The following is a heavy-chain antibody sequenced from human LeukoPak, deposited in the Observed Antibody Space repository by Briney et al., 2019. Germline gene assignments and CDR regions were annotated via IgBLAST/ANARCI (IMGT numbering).Heavy chain of an antibody. J-gene: IGHJ4*02. CDR1: GFPFSSSA. CDR3: ARDTTGLDY. V-gene: IGHV3-23*01. Sequence: GGSLRLSCAASGFPFSSSATSWVRRAPGKGLEWVSAISNNGGYTYYADSVQGRFTISRDNSKSTLCLQMNSLRAEDTAVYYCARDTTGLDYWGQGTLVTVSS. D-gene: IGHD4-17*01. CDR2: ISNNGGYT.